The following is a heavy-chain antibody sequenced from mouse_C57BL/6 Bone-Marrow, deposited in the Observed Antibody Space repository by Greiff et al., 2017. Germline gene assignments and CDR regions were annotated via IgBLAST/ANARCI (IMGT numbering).Heavy chain of an antibody. D-gene: IGHD1-1*01. CDR2: IDPSDSYT. Sequence: QVQLQQPGAELVMPGASVKLSCKASGYNFTSYWMHWVKQRPGQGLEWIGEIDPSDSYTNYNQKFQGKATLTVDKSSSPAYMQLSRLTSEDSAVYYCARRGGSTVVAHFDVWGTGTTVTVSS. CDR1: GYNFTSYW. V-gene: IGHV1-69*01. CDR3: ARRGGSTVVAHFDV. J-gene: IGHJ1*03.